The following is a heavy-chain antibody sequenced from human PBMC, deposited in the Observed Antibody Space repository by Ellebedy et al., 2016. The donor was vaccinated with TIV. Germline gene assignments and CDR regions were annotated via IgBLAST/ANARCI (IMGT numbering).Heavy chain of an antibody. CDR3: ARELLSIAVAGALNY. CDR2: IKQDGSEK. V-gene: IGHV3-7*01. D-gene: IGHD6-19*01. CDR1: GFTFSSYW. Sequence: GGSLRLXCAASGFTFSSYWMSWVRQASGKGLEWVANIKQDGSEKYYVDSVKGRFTISRDNAKNSLYLQMNSLRAEDTAVYYCARELLSIAVAGALNYWGQGTLVTVSS. J-gene: IGHJ4*02.